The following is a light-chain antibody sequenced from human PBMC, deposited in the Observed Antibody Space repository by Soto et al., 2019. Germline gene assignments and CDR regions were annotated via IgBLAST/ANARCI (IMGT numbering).Light chain of an antibody. CDR3: CSYTSSSSVV. Sequence: QSALTQPASVSGSPGQSITISCTGTSSDVGGYYYVSWYQHHPGKAPKVMIYEVSIRPSGVSNRFSGSKSGNTASLTISGLQAEDEADYYCCSYTSSSSVVFGGGTQLTVL. CDR1: SSDVGGYYY. CDR2: EVS. J-gene: IGLJ2*01. V-gene: IGLV2-14*01.